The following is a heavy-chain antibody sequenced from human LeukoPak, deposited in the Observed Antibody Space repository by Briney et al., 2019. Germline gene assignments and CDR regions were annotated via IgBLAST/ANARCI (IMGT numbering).Heavy chain of an antibody. CDR1: GFTFSSYA. Sequence: GGSLRLSCAVSGFTFSSYAMSWVRQAPGKGLEWVSAISGSGGSTYYADSVKGRFTISRDNSKNTLYLQMNSLRAEDTAVYYCAKDSGYGDVRYFDLWGRGTLVTVSS. CDR2: ISGSGGST. D-gene: IGHD4-17*01. CDR3: AKDSGYGDVRYFDL. V-gene: IGHV3-23*01. J-gene: IGHJ2*01.